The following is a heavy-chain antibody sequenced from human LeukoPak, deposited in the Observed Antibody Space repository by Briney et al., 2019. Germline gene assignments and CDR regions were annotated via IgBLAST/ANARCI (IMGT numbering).Heavy chain of an antibody. V-gene: IGHV3-23*01. CDR1: GFTFNSYA. CDR2: ISGSGGST. Sequence: GGSLRLSCAASGFTFNSYAMSWVRQAPGKGLEWVSAISGSGGSTYYADSVKGRFTISRDNSKNTLYLQMNSLRAEDTAVYYCAKDLDGDYGAGWGQGTLVTVSS. D-gene: IGHD4-17*01. J-gene: IGHJ4*02. CDR3: AKDLDGDYGAG.